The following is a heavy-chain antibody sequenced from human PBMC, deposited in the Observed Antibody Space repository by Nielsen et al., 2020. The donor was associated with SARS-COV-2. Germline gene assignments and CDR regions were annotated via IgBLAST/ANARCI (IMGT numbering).Heavy chain of an antibody. D-gene: IGHD3-10*01. J-gene: IGHJ5*02. Sequence: SVKVSCKASGGTFTTYSFSWMRQGPGQGLEWMGGITPVFDSANYAQKFQGRVTITADKSTSTAYMELSSLRSEDTAVYYCARDQGTITMVRGIYWFDPWGQGTLVTVSS. V-gene: IGHV1-69*06. CDR2: ITPVFDSA. CDR3: ARDQGTITMVRGIYWFDP. CDR1: GGTFTTYS.